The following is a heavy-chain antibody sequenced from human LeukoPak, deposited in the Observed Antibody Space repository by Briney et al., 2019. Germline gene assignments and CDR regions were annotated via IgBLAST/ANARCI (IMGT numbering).Heavy chain of an antibody. CDR2: INHSGST. CDR3: ARGPSVVTTCFDY. J-gene: IGHJ4*02. CDR1: GGSFSGYY. V-gene: IGHV4-34*01. Sequence: SETLSLTCAVYGGSFSGYYWSWIRQPPGKGLEWIGEINHSGSTNYNPSLKSRVTISVDTSKNQFSLKLSSVTAADTAVYYCARGPSVVTTCFDYWGQGTLVTVSS. D-gene: IGHD3-22*01.